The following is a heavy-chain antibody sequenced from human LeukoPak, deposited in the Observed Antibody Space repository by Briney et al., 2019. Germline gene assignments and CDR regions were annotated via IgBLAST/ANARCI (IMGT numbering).Heavy chain of an antibody. Sequence: SQTLSLTCAISGDSVSSNSAAWIWIRQSPSRGLEWLGRTYYRSKWYNDYAVSVKSRITINPDTSKNQFSLQLNSVTPEDTAVYYCARGSYCSGGSCYLGFDYWGQGTLVTVSS. CDR2: TYYRSKWYN. CDR1: GDSVSSNSAA. J-gene: IGHJ4*02. V-gene: IGHV6-1*01. D-gene: IGHD2-15*01. CDR3: ARGSYCSGGSCYLGFDY.